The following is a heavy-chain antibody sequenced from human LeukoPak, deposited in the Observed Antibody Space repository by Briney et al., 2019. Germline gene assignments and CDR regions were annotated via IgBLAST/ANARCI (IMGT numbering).Heavy chain of an antibody. D-gene: IGHD2-15*01. Sequence: GGSLRLSCTAAGFNFGTYWMSWVRRSPEKELEVVASIKYDDTVKNYVDSVKGRFTISRDNPSNSVYLQMDSLRPEDTALYYCARDPDSSAFDYWGQGAQVTVS. CDR3: ARDPDSSAFDY. J-gene: IGHJ4*02. V-gene: IGHV3-7*01. CDR2: IKYDDTVK. CDR1: GFNFGTYW.